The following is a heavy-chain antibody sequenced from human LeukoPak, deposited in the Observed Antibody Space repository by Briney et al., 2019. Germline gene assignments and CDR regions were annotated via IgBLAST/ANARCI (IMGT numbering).Heavy chain of an antibody. D-gene: IGHD3-22*01. Sequence: GSLRLSCAASGFTFSSYGMSWVRQAPGKGLEWVSAISGSGGSTYYADSVKDRFTISRDNSKNTLYLQMNSLRAEDTAVYYCAKDMFEPYYYDSNSFDYWGQGTLVTVSS. CDR2: ISGSGGST. CDR3: AKDMFEPYYYDSNSFDY. J-gene: IGHJ4*02. V-gene: IGHV3-23*01. CDR1: GFTFSSYG.